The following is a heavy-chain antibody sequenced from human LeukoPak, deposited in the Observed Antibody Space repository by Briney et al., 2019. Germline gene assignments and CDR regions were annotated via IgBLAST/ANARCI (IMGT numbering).Heavy chain of an antibody. CDR1: GGTFSSYA. Sequence: ASVKVSCKASGGTFSSYAISWVRQAPGQGLEWMGGIIPIFGTANYAQKFQGRVTITADESTSTAYMELSSLRSEDTAVYYCARDKYYDSSGKDIPRPDHNDAFDIWGQGTMVTVSS. V-gene: IGHV1-69*13. CDR2: IIPIFGTA. CDR3: ARDKYYDSSGKDIPRPDHNDAFDI. D-gene: IGHD3-22*01. J-gene: IGHJ3*02.